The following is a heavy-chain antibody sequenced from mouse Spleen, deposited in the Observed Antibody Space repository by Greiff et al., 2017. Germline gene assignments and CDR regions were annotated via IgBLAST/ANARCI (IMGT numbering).Heavy chain of an antibody. Sequence: QVVESGGGLVKPGGSLKLSCAASGFTFSSYAMSWVRQTPEKRLEWVATISSGGSYTYYPDSVKGRFTISRDNAKNTLYLQMSSLRSEDTAMYYCARRAPSTTGYAMDYWGQGTSVTVSS. CDR1: GFTFSSYA. V-gene: IGHV5-9-3*01. J-gene: IGHJ4*01. CDR3: ARRAPSTTGYAMDY. CDR2: ISSGGSYT. D-gene: IGHD1-1*01.